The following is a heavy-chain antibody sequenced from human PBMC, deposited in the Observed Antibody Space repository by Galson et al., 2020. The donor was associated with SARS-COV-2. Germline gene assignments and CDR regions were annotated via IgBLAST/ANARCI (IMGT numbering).Heavy chain of an antibody. Sequence: GESLKISCQASGYTFTNYGFNWLRQAPGEGLEWMGWISAYNGVTNYAHNLQGRVTMTTDASTSTAYVDLRRLRFDDTAVYYCARTDSNDPHSSYAMDVWGQGTTVTVSS. CDR2: ISAYNGVT. J-gene: IGHJ6*02. CDR3: ARTDSNDPHSSYAMDV. CDR1: GYTFTNYG. V-gene: IGHV1-18*01. D-gene: IGHD4-4*01.